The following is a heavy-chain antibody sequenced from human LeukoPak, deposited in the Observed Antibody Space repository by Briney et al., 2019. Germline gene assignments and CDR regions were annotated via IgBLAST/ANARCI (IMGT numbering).Heavy chain of an antibody. CDR2: TYYRSKWYN. CDR1: GDSVSNNSAA. CDR3: ARESYTGYDLDAFDI. J-gene: IGHJ3*02. Sequence: SQTLSLTCAISGDSVSNNSAAWNWIRQSLSRGLEWLGRTYYRSKWYNDYAVSVKSRITINPHTSKNQFSLQLNSVTPEDTAVYYCARESYTGYDLDAFDIWGQGTMVTVSS. D-gene: IGHD5-12*01. V-gene: IGHV6-1*01.